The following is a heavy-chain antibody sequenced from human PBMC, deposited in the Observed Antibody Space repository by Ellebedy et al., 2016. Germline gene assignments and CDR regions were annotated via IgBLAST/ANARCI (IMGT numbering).Heavy chain of an antibody. D-gene: IGHD6-13*01. J-gene: IGHJ4*02. CDR1: GYTFTSYG. Sequence: ASVKVSCKASGYTFTSYGISWVRQAPGQGLEWMGWISAYNGNTNYAQKLQGRVTMTTDTSTSTAYMELRSLRSDDTAVYYCAREGLTYSSSWYDSMVWGQGTLVTVSS. CDR3: AREGLTYSSSWYDSMV. CDR2: ISAYNGNT. V-gene: IGHV1-18*01.